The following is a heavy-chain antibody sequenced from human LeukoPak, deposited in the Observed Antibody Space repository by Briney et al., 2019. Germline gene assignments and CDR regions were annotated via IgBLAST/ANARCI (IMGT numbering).Heavy chain of an antibody. V-gene: IGHV3-48*04. CDR1: GFTFSSCS. D-gene: IGHD3-22*01. CDR2: IGSSSGII. J-gene: IGHJ4*02. CDR3: ARDPGNDRSGYYARDLGY. Sequence: GGSLRLSCAASGFTFSSCSMNWVRQAPGKGLEWVSHIGSSSGIIYYADSVRGRFTISRDNAKNSLFLQMNSLRAEDTAVYYCARDPGNDRSGYYARDLGYRGQGPLVTVSS.